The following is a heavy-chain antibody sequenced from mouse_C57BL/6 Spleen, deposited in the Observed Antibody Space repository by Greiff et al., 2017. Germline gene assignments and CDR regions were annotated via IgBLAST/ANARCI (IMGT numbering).Heavy chain of an antibody. V-gene: IGHV1-59*01. CDR2: IDPSDSYT. J-gene: IGHJ1*03. CDR3: ARWGLLPGYCDV. Sequence: QVQLQQPGAELVRPGTSVKLSCKASGYTFTSYWMHWVKQRPGQGLEWIGVIDPSDSYTNYNQKFKGKATLTVDTSSSTAYMQLSSLTSEDSAVYYCARWGLLPGYCDVWGTGTTVTVSS. CDR1: GYTFTSYW. D-gene: IGHD2-3*01.